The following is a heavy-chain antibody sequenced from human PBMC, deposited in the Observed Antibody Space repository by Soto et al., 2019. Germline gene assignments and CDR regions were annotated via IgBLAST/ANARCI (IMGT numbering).Heavy chain of an antibody. CDR3: ARLYWSYYASSGYLDQ. CDR1: NGSISNGVYY. V-gene: IGHV4-30-4*01. J-gene: IGHJ4*02. D-gene: IGHD3-22*01. Sequence: PSETLSLTSTVSNGSISNGVYYRIWVRQPPGKGLESIGYIYFTGTTYYNPSLQSRLSISVDRSKNQMSLRLTSVTAADTAVYYCARLYWSYYASSGYLDQWGQGTLVTVSS. CDR2: IYFTGTT.